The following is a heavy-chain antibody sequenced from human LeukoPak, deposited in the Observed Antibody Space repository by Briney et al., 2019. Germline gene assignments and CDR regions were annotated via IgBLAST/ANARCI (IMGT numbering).Heavy chain of an antibody. D-gene: IGHD3-16*01. J-gene: IGHJ4*02. V-gene: IGHV3-23*01. CDR2: ISGSGGST. Sequence: GGSLRLSCAASGFTFSSYAMSWVRQAPGKGLEWVSAISGSGGSTYYADSVKGRFTISRDNSKNTLYLQMNSLRAEDTAVYFCARGQSPPWVITFGGSYYFDYWGQGTLVTVSS. CDR1: GFTFSSYA. CDR3: ARGQSPPWVITFGGSYYFDY.